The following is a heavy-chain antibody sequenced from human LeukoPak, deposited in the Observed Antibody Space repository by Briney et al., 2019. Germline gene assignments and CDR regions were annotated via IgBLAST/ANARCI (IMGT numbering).Heavy chain of an antibody. J-gene: IGHJ4*02. CDR2: ISGSGSDT. Sequence: KSGGSLRLSCAASGFTFSDYGMHWVRQAPGKGLEWLSYISGSGSDTNYADSVKGRFTTSRDNAKNSLYLQMNSLRAEDTAVYYCARVGSIAAAGTPDYWGQGTLVTVSS. CDR1: GFTFSDYG. V-gene: IGHV3-11*06. D-gene: IGHD6-13*01. CDR3: ARVGSIAAAGTPDY.